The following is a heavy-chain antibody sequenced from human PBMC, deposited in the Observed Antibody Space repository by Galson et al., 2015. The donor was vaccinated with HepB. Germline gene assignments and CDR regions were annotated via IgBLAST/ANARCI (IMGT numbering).Heavy chain of an antibody. CDR3: APWPMVRGVIIDY. Sequence: SLRLSCAASGFTFSSYAMSWVRQAPGKGLEWVSAISGSGGSTYYADSVKGRFTISRDNSKNTLYLQMNSLRAKDTAVYYCAPWPMVRGVIIDYWGQGTLVTVSS. CDR1: GFTFSSYA. D-gene: IGHD3-10*01. V-gene: IGHV3-23*01. CDR2: ISGSGGST. J-gene: IGHJ4*02.